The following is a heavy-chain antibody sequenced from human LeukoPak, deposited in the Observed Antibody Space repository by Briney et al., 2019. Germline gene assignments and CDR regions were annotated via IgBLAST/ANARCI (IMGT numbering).Heavy chain of an antibody. V-gene: IGHV3-21*04. D-gene: IGHD6-13*01. J-gene: IGHJ5*02. CDR2: ISSSSSYI. CDR3: ARVSSSWTWFDP. CDR1: GFTFSSYS. Sequence: GGSLRLSCAASGFTFSSYSMNWVRRAPGKGLEWVSSISSSSSYIYYADSVKGRFTISRDNAKNSLYLQMNSLRAEDTAVYYCARVSSSWTWFDPWGQGTLVTVSS.